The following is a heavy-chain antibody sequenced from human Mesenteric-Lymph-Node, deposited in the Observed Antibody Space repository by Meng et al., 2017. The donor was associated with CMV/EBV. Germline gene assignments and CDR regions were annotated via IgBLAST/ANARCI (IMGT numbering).Heavy chain of an antibody. J-gene: IGHJ4*02. Sequence: GGSLRLSCEGSGFMLGNNAMTWVRQAPGKGLEWVSAISGSGGSTYYTGSVKGRFTISRDNSKNTLYLQMNSLRAEDTAVYYCAKSRPGDFWSGYYPFDYWGQGTLVTVSS. V-gene: IGHV3-23*01. CDR3: AKSRPGDFWSGYYPFDY. D-gene: IGHD3-3*01. CDR2: ISGSGGST. CDR1: GFMLGNNA.